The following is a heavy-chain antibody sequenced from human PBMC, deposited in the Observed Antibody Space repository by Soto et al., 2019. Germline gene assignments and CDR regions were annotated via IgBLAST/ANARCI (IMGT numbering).Heavy chain of an antibody. CDR3: ARDHSSGWYGSFDY. D-gene: IGHD6-19*01. V-gene: IGHV3-33*01. CDR2: IWYDGSNK. CDR1: GFTFSSYG. Sequence: GGSLRLSCAASGFTFSSYGMHWVRQAPGKGLEWVAVIWYDGSNKYYADSVKGRFTISRDNSKNTLYLQMNSLRAEDTAVYYCARDHSSGWYGSFDYWGQGTLVTVSS. J-gene: IGHJ4*02.